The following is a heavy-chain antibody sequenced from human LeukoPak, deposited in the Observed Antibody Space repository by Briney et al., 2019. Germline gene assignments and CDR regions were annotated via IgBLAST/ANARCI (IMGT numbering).Heavy chain of an antibody. CDR2: ISSSSSYI. CDR1: GFTFNTYS. V-gene: IGHV3-21*01. J-gene: IGHJ6*03. D-gene: IGHD6-13*01. Sequence: GGSLRLSCAASGFTFNTYSMDWVRQAPGKGLEWVSSISSSSSYIYYADSVKGRFTISRDNSKNTLYLQMNSLGPEDTAVYYCARGGSSSSWYYYMDVWGKGTTVTVSS. CDR3: ARGGSSSSWYYYMDV.